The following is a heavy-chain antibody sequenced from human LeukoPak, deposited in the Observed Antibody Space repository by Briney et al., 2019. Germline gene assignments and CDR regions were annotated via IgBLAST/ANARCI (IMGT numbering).Heavy chain of an antibody. V-gene: IGHV1-8*01. CDR1: GYTFTSYD. Sequence: ASVKVSCKASGYTFTSYDINWVRQATGQGLEWMGWMNPNSGNTGYAQKFPGRVTMTRNTAISTAYMELSSLRSEGTAVYYCARVVAAYDGRSFDYWGQGTLVTISS. CDR2: MNPNSGNT. CDR3: ARVVAAYDGRSFDY. D-gene: IGHD2-15*01. J-gene: IGHJ4*02.